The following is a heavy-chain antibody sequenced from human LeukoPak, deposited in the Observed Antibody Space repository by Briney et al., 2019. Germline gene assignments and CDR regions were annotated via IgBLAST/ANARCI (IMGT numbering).Heavy chain of an antibody. CDR3: ARDCIGCHGFDH. CDR2: INPNSGGT. V-gene: IGHV1-2*06. CDR1: GYTLTAYY. D-gene: IGHD2-15*01. J-gene: IGHJ4*02. Sequence: ASVKVSCKASGYTLTAYYIYWVRQAPGQGLEWMGRINPNSGGTDYAQNFQGRVTMTRDTSISTAYMELSRLRSDDTAVYYCARDCIGCHGFDHWGQGTLVTVSS.